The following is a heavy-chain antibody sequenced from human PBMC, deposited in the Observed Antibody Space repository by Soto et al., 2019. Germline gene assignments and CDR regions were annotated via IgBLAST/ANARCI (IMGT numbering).Heavy chain of an antibody. CDR1: GGSFSGYY. D-gene: IGHD2-2*01. Sequence: SETLSLTCAVYGGSFSGYYWSWIRQPPGKGLEWIGEINHSGSTNYNPSLKSRVTVSVDTSKNQFSLKLSSVTAADTAVYYCARGGIVVVPAAKEALTIWFDPWGQGTLVTVSS. CDR2: INHSGST. J-gene: IGHJ5*02. CDR3: ARGGIVVVPAAKEALTIWFDP. V-gene: IGHV4-34*01.